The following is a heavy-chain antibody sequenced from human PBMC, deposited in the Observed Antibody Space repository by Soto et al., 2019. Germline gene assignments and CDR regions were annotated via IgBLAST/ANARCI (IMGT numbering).Heavy chain of an antibody. J-gene: IGHJ4*02. D-gene: IGHD1-7*01. V-gene: IGHV3-30-3*01. CDR3: GRDFGRELPLDYY. CDR2: ISYDGSNK. Sequence: GGSLRLSCAASGFTFSSYAMHWVRQAPGKGLEWVAVISYDGSNKYYADSVKGRFTISRDNSKNTLYLQMNSLRAEDTAVYCCGRDFGRELPLDYYGAQEPVVPVSS. CDR1: GFTFSSYA.